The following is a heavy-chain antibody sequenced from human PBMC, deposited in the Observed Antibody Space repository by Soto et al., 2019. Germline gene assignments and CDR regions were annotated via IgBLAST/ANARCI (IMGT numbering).Heavy chain of an antibody. Sequence: QVQLQESGPGLVKPSETLSLTCIVSRGSISTYCWSWVRQSPGKGLEWIGCIYYSGSTNYNPSLESRVAISVDTSKNPFSLMLRSLTAADTAVYYCARPAGYCSGRSCPCAFDIWGQGTMVTVSS. CDR3: ARPAGYCSGRSCPCAFDI. J-gene: IGHJ3*02. CDR1: RGSISTYC. V-gene: IGHV4-59*08. CDR2: IYYSGST. D-gene: IGHD2-15*01.